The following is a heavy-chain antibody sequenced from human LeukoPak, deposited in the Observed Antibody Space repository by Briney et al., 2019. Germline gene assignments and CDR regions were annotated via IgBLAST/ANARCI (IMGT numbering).Heavy chain of an antibody. CDR3: ASGGSSSWYRWFDP. CDR1: GGSISSGGYS. Sequence: SETLSLTCAVSGGSISSGGYSWSWIRQPPGKGLEWIGYIYHSGSTYYNPSLKSRVTISVDTSKNQFSLKLSSVTATDTAVYYCASGGSSSWYRWFDPWGQGTLVTVSS. CDR2: IYHSGST. D-gene: IGHD6-13*01. J-gene: IGHJ5*02. V-gene: IGHV4-30-2*01.